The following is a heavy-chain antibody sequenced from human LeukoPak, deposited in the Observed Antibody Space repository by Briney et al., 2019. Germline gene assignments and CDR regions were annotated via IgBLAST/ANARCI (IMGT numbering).Heavy chain of an antibody. CDR1: GYTFTGYY. CDR3: ARDLGGRFLEWLPIDY. CDR2: INPNSGGT. D-gene: IGHD3-3*01. V-gene: IGHV1-2*02. Sequence: ASVKVSCKASGYTFTGYYIHWVRQAPGQGLEWMGWINPNSGGTNYAQKFQGRVTMTRDTSISTAYMELSRLRSDDTAVYYCARDLGGRFLEWLPIDYWGQGTLVTVSS. J-gene: IGHJ4*02.